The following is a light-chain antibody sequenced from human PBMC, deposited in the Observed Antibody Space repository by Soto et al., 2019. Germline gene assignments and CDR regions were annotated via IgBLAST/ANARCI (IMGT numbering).Light chain of an antibody. CDR2: TAS. CDR3: QQYNTYPT. Sequence: DIQMTQSPSTLSASVGDRVTVTCRASQSISTSLAWYQQKPGKAPKLLIYTASSLESGVQSRFSGSGSGTESTLTISSLQSDDFATYYCQQYNTYPTFGQGTKVDIK. J-gene: IGKJ1*01. V-gene: IGKV1-5*03. CDR1: QSISTS.